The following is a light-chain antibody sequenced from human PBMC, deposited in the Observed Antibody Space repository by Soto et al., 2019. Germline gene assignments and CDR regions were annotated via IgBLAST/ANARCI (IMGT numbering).Light chain of an antibody. J-gene: IGLJ2*01. CDR1: SSNIGAGYD. Sequence: QSVLTQPPSVSGAPGQRVTISCTGSSSNIGAGYDVHWYQQLPGTAPKLLIYGNSNRPSGVPDRFSGSKSGTSASLVITGLQAEDEADYYCQSYDSNLSVVFGGGTKLTVL. V-gene: IGLV1-40*01. CDR2: GNS. CDR3: QSYDSNLSVV.